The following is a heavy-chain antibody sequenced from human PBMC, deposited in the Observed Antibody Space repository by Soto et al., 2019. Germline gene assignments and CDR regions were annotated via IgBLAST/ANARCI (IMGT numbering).Heavy chain of an antibody. CDR1: GYTLTELS. J-gene: IGHJ6*02. Sequence: GASVKVSCKVSGYTLTELSMHWVRQAPGKGLEWMGGFDPEDGETIYAQKFQGRVTMTEDTSTDTAYMELSSLRSEDTAVYYRATDSGGVVVVAATRDSRSYYYGMDVWGQGTTVTVSS. D-gene: IGHD2-15*01. V-gene: IGHV1-24*01. CDR3: ATDSGGVVVVAATRDSRSYYYGMDV. CDR2: FDPEDGET.